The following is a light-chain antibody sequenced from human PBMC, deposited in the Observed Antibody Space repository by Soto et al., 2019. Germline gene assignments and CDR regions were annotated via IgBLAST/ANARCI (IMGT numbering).Light chain of an antibody. Sequence: AIQMTQSPSPLSASVGDRVTITCRASQGIGNDLGWYQQKAGKAPKLLIYAASSLQSGVPSRFSGSGSGTDFTLTISSLQPEDFATYYCQQDYNYPFTFGPGTKVDIK. CDR1: QGIGND. V-gene: IGKV1-6*01. CDR3: QQDYNYPFT. J-gene: IGKJ3*01. CDR2: AAS.